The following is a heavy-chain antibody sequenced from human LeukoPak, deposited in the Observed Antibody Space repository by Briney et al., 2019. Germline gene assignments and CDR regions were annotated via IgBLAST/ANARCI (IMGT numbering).Heavy chain of an antibody. D-gene: IGHD5-12*01. CDR2: ISYDGSNK. V-gene: IGHV3-30-3*01. CDR3: ARSSPLVATISDY. J-gene: IGHJ4*02. Sequence: GGSLRLSCAASGFTFSSYAMHWVRQAPGKGLEWVAVISYDGSNKYYADSVKGRFTISRDNSKNTLYLQMNSLRAEDTAVYYCARSSPLVATISDYWGQGTLVTVSS. CDR1: GFTFSSYA.